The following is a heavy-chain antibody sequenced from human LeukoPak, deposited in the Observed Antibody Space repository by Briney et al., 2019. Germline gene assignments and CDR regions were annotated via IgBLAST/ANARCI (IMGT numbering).Heavy chain of an antibody. CDR1: GGSISSYY. CDR3: ARVVPGSSWVVD. D-gene: IGHD6-13*01. CDR2: IYYSGST. J-gene: IGHJ4*02. Sequence: SETLSLTCTVSGGSISSYYWSWIRQPPGKGLEWIGYIYYSGSTNYNPSLKSRVTISVDTSKNQFSLKLSSVTAADTAVYYCARVVPGSSWVVDWGQGTLVTVSS. V-gene: IGHV4-59*01.